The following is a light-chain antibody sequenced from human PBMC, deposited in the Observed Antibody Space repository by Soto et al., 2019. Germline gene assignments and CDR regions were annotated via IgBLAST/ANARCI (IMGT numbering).Light chain of an antibody. CDR3: QQYGSSTWT. V-gene: IGKV3-20*01. CDR1: QSIDGGY. Sequence: EIVLTHSPGTLALSPCERATLSARASQSIDGGYLAWYQHKPGQAPRLLIYGPSTRATGIPGRFSGSGSGRDFTLTITRLEPEDFAVYYCQQYGSSTWTFGQGTKVDIK. CDR2: GPS. J-gene: IGKJ1*01.